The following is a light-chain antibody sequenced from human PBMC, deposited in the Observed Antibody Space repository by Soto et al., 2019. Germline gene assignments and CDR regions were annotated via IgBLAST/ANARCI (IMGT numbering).Light chain of an antibody. CDR3: MQGTHWPWT. J-gene: IGKJ1*01. CDR1: QSLIHSDGSTY. Sequence: VVMTQSPLSLPVTLGQPASISCRSSQSLIHSDGSTYLSWFQQRPGQSPRRLIYEVSDRDSGVPDRFSGSGSGTDFTLKISRVEAEDVGVYYCMQGTHWPWTFGQGTEVEIK. V-gene: IGKV2-30*02. CDR2: EVS.